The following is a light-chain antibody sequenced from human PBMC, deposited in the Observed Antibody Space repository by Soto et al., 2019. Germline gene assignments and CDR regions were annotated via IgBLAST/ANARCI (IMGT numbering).Light chain of an antibody. CDR2: GNS. CDR1: SSNIGAGYD. CDR3: QSYDSSLRGRL. V-gene: IGLV1-40*01. Sequence: QAVVTQPPSVSGAPGQRVTISCTGSSSNIGAGYDVHWYQQLPGTAPKLLIYGNSNRPSGVPDRFSGSKSGTSASLAITGRRDEDEADYYCQSYDSSLRGRLFGGGTTRTVL. J-gene: IGLJ3*02.